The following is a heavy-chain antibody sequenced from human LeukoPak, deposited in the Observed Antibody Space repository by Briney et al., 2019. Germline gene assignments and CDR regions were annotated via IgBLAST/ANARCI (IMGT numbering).Heavy chain of an antibody. V-gene: IGHV4-61*02. CDR1: GGSISSGSYY. CDR3: ARSFINILTGYPTNWFDP. D-gene: IGHD3-9*01. CDR2: IYTSGST. J-gene: IGHJ5*02. Sequence: SETLSLTCTVSGGSISSGSYYWSWIRQPAGKGLEWIGRIYTSGSTNYNPSLKSRVTISVDTSKNQFSLKLSSVTAADTAVYYCARSFINILTGYPTNWFDPWGQGTLVTVSS.